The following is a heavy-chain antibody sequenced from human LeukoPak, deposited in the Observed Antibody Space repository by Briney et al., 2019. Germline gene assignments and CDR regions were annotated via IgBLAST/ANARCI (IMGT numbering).Heavy chain of an antibody. J-gene: IGHJ6*03. Sequence: SETLSLTCTVSGGSISSYYWSWIRQPPGKGLEWIGYIYYSGSTNYNPSLKSRVTISVDTSKNQFSLKLSSVTAADTAVYYCARQDYYYYMDVWGKGATVTVSS. CDR1: GGSISSYY. V-gene: IGHV4-59*01. CDR2: IYYSGST. CDR3: ARQDYYYYMDV.